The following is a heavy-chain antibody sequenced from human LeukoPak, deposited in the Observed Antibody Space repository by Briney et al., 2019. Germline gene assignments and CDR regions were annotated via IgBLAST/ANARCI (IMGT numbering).Heavy chain of an antibody. CDR2: ISSSGSTI. J-gene: IGHJ4*02. V-gene: IGHV3-11*01. D-gene: IGHD2-21*01. CDR1: GFTFSDYY. Sequence: GGSLRLSCAASGFTFSDYYMSWIRQAPGKGLEWVSYISSSGSTIYYADSVKGRFTISRDNAKNSLCLQMNSLRAEDTAVYYCASNPPGGEEDYWGQGTLVTVSS. CDR3: ASNPPGGEEDY.